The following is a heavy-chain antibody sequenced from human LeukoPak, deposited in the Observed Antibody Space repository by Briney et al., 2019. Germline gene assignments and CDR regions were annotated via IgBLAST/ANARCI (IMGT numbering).Heavy chain of an antibody. CDR2: ISGGGGST. Sequence: PGGSLRLSCAASGFTFSSYAMSWVRQAPGKGLEWVSAISGGGGSTYYADSVKGRFTISRDNSKNTLYLQMNSLRAEDTAVYYCAKDGPPMIVVVIGLRREVGYWGQGTLVTVSS. V-gene: IGHV3-23*01. J-gene: IGHJ4*02. D-gene: IGHD3-22*01. CDR1: GFTFSSYA. CDR3: AKDGPPMIVVVIGLRREVGY.